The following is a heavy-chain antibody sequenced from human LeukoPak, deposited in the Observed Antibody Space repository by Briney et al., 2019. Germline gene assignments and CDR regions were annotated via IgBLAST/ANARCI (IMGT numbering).Heavy chain of an antibody. V-gene: IGHV3-21*01. CDR3: AGGQLVTNDAFDI. CDR2: ISSSSSYI. CDR1: GFTFSSYS. Sequence: GGSLRLPCAASGFTFSSYSMNWVRQAPGKGLEWVSSISSSSSYIYYADSVKGRFTISRDNAKNSLYLQMNSLRAEDTAVYYCAGGQLVTNDAFDIWGQGTMVTVSS. J-gene: IGHJ3*02. D-gene: IGHD6-13*01.